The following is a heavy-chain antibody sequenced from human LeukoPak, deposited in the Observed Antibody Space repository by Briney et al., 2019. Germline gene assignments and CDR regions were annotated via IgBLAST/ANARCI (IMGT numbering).Heavy chain of an antibody. J-gene: IGHJ4*02. CDR1: GYTFTSYD. CDR2: MNPNSGNT. D-gene: IGHD2-15*01. Sequence: ASVKVSCKASGYTFTSYDINWVRQATGQGLEWMGWMNPNSGNTGYAQKFQGRVTITTDESTSTAYMELSSLRSEDTAVYYCASGPEDGIAHYWGQGTLVTVSS. CDR3: ASGPEDGIAHY. V-gene: IGHV1-8*01.